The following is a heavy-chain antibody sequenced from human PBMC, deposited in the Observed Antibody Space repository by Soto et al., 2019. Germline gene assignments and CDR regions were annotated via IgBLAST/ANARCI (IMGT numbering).Heavy chain of an antibody. CDR2: ISYDGSNK. V-gene: IGHV3-30-3*01. CDR3: ARVLTHNGLDP. J-gene: IGHJ5*02. CDR1: GFTFSSYA. D-gene: IGHD1-1*01. Sequence: QVQLVESGGGVVQPGRSLRLSCAASGFTFSSYAMHWVRQAPGKGLEWVAVISYDGSNKYYADSVKGRFTIFRDNSKNTLYLQMNSLRAEDTAVYYCARVLTHNGLDPWGQGTLVTVSS.